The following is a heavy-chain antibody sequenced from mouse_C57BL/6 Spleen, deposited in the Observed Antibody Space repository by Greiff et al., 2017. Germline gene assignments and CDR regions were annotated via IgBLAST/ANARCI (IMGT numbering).Heavy chain of an antibody. CDR2: FHPYNDDT. CDR1: GYTFTTYP. J-gene: IGHJ4*01. Sequence: VHLVESGAELVKPGASVKMSCKASGYTFTTYPIEWMKQNHGKSLEWIGNFHPYNDDTKYNEKFKGKATLTVEKSSSTVYLELSRLTSDDSAVYYCAIITTVVATDYAMDYWGQGTSVTVSS. V-gene: IGHV1-47*01. CDR3: AIITTVVATDYAMDY. D-gene: IGHD1-1*01.